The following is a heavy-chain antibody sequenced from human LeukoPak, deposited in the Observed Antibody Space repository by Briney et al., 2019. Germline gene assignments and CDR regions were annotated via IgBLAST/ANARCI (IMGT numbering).Heavy chain of an antibody. D-gene: IGHD2-21*01. J-gene: IGHJ4*01. Sequence: GGPLTLFCAASGFTYSSYWMSWVSEAPGKGLEGVTNITQDRSEPFKRDSPIHRFTISRDNAKNSLYLQMKSLRAEDTAVYYCASWDCYSFPFDYWGAGRLVSVSS. V-gene: IGHV3-7*01. CDR1: GFTYSSYW. CDR3: ASWDCYSFPFDY. CDR2: ITQDRSEP.